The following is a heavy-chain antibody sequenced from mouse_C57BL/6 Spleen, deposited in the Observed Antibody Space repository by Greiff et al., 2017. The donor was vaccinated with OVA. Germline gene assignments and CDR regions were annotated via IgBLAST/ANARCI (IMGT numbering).Heavy chain of an antibody. CDR3: ARDLLFRYFDV. Sequence: EVQRVESEGGLVQPGSSMKLSCTASGFTFSDYYMAWVRQVPEKGLEWVANINYDGSSTYYLDSLKSRFIISRDNAKNILYLQMSSLKSEDTATYYCARDLLFRYFDVWGTGTTVTVSS. CDR1: GFTFSDYY. D-gene: IGHD1-1*01. J-gene: IGHJ1*03. CDR2: INYDGSST. V-gene: IGHV5-16*01.